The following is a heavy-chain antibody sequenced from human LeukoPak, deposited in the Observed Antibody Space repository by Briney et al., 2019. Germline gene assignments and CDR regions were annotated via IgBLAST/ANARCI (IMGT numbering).Heavy chain of an antibody. CDR1: AFIFSGHW. Sequence: GGSLRLSCEGSAFIFSGHWMNWVRQTPGKGLEWVANIKQDGSEKYYVDSVKGRFTISRDNAKNSLYLQMNSLRAEDTAVYYCARYDFWSGYFDGMDVWGQGTTVTVSS. D-gene: IGHD3-3*01. J-gene: IGHJ6*02. V-gene: IGHV3-7*03. CDR3: ARYDFWSGYFDGMDV. CDR2: IKQDGSEK.